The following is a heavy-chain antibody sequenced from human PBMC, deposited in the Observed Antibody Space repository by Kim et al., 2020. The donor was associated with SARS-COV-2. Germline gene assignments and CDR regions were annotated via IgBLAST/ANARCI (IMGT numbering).Heavy chain of an antibody. Sequence: PSLKTRVTISVDTSKNQFSLKLSSVSAADTAVYYCARCLGVLRFLGGFDPWGQGTLVTVSS. D-gene: IGHD3-3*01. CDR3: ARCLGVLRFLGGFDP. V-gene: IGHV4-34*01. J-gene: IGHJ5*02.